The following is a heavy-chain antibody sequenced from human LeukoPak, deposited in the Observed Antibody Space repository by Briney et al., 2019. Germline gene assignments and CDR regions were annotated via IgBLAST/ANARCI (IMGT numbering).Heavy chain of an antibody. CDR2: TSGSSGTT. V-gene: IGHV3-23*01. CDR3: AKGLAAAGWGEGFDY. J-gene: IGHJ4*02. D-gene: IGHD6-13*01. Sequence: GGSLRLSCAVSGFTIRSYGMSWVRQAPGKGLEWVSATSGSSGTTYYADSVKGRFTISRDNSKNTLYLEMNSLRGEDTAVYYCAKGLAAAGWGEGFDYWGEGTLVTVSS. CDR1: GFTIRSYG.